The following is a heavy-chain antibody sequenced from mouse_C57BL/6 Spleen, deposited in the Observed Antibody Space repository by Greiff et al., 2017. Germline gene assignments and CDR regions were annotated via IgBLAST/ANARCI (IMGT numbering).Heavy chain of an antibody. D-gene: IGHD1-1*01. J-gene: IGHJ3*01. V-gene: IGHV1-82*01. CDR3: ARHYGSSPFAY. Sequence: QVQLQQSGPELVKPGASVKISCKASGYAFSSSWMNWVKQRPGKGLEWIGRIYPGDGDTNYNGKFKGKATLTADKSSSTAYMQLSNLTSADSAVYFCARHYGSSPFAYWGQGTLVTVSA. CDR1: GYAFSSSW. CDR2: IYPGDGDT.